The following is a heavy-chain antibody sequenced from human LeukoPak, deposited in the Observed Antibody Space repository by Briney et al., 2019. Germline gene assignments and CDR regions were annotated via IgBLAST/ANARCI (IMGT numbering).Heavy chain of an antibody. J-gene: IGHJ4*02. Sequence: GGSLRLSCAASGFTFSSYEMNWVRQAPGKGLEWISYISSSGSTIYYADSVKGRFTISRDNAKNSLYLQMNSLRAEDTAVYYCARDEAYCGGDCFGYWGQGTLVTVSS. V-gene: IGHV3-48*03. CDR1: GFTFSSYE. CDR2: ISSSGSTI. CDR3: ARDEAYCGGDCFGY. D-gene: IGHD2-21*01.